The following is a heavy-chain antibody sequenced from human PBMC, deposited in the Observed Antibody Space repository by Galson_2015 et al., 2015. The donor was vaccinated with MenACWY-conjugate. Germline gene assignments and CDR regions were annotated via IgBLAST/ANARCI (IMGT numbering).Heavy chain of an antibody. D-gene: IGHD6-19*01. J-gene: IGHJ4*02. CDR3: ARHCCGGIAVAGIDY. V-gene: IGHV1-3*01. Sequence: SVKVSCKASGYPFTSYAIHWVRQAPGQRLEWMGWINAGNGDTKYSQRFQGRVSITRDTSASTLYMELSSLRSEDTAVLYCARHCCGGIAVAGIDYWGQGTLVTVSS. CDR2: INAGNGDT. CDR1: GYPFTSYA.